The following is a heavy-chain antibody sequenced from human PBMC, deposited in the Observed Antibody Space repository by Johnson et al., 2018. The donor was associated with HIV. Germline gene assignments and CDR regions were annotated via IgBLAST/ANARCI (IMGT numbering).Heavy chain of an antibody. Sequence: QVQLVESGGGVVQPGESLRLSCVASGFIFSNYGVHWVRQAPGKGLEWVAFIQNDGTKKHYADFVKGRFTVSRDNSRNTVYLQMNSLRAEDTAVYYCAKVGYYYDSSGAFDIWGQGTMVTVSS. V-gene: IGHV3-30*02. CDR2: IQNDGTKK. D-gene: IGHD3-22*01. CDR3: AKVGYYYDSSGAFDI. CDR1: GFIFSNYG. J-gene: IGHJ3*02.